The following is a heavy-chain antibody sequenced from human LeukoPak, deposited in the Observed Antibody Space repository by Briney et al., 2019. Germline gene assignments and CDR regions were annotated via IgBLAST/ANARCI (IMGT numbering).Heavy chain of an antibody. CDR3: ARWYNGSLDY. D-gene: IGHD1-26*01. J-gene: IGHJ4*01. V-gene: IGHV4-39*01. Sequence: SETLSLTCTVSGGPISGSSYYWGWIRQPPGKGLEWIASIYYSGSTYYNPSLKSRVTISVDTSKNQFSLKLSSVTAADTAVYYCARWYNGSLDYWGHGTLVTVSS. CDR1: GGPISGSSYY. CDR2: IYYSGST.